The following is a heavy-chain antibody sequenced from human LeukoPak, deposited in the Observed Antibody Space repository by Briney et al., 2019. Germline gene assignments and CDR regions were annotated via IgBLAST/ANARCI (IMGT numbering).Heavy chain of an antibody. CDR2: IYYSGST. J-gene: IGHJ5*02. Sequence: SETLSLTCTVSGGSISSYYWSWIRQPPGKGLEWIGYIYYSGSTNYSPSLKSRVTISVDTSKNQFSLKLSSVTAADTAVYYCARQRLCDPEDIVVVPAAIGWFDPWGQGTLVTVSS. CDR3: ARQRLCDPEDIVVVPAAIGWFDP. D-gene: IGHD2-2*01. V-gene: IGHV4-59*01. CDR1: GGSISSYY.